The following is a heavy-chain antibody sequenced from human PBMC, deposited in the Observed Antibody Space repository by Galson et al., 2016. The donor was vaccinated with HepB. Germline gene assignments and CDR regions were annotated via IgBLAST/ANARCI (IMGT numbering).Heavy chain of an antibody. D-gene: IGHD2-2*01. CDR2: SNGDGSST. CDR1: GFTFSSYW. V-gene: IGHV3-74*01. J-gene: IGHJ4*01. Sequence: SLRLSCAASGFTFSSYWMHWVRQAPGKGLVWVSRSNGDGSSTTYADSVKGRFTISRDNAKNTLYLQMNSLRAEDTAVYYCARVGCSTTSCYRHSPYYFDYWGHGTLVTVSS. CDR3: ARVGCSTTSCYRHSPYYFDY.